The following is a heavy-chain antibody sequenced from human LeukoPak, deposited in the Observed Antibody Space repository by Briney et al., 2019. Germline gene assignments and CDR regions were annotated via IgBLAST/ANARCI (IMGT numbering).Heavy chain of an antibody. CDR3: ASSRDIAARFRAPDMDV. Sequence: SVKVSCKASGGTFSSYAISWVRQAPGQGLEWMGGTIPIFGTANYAQKFQGRVTITTDESTSTAYMELSSLRSEDTAVYYCASSRDIAARFRAPDMDVWGKGTTVTVSS. CDR1: GGTFSSYA. V-gene: IGHV1-69*05. J-gene: IGHJ6*03. D-gene: IGHD6-6*01. CDR2: TIPIFGTA.